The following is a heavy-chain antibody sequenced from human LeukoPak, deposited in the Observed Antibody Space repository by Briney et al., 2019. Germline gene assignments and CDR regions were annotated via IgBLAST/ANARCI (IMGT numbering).Heavy chain of an antibody. CDR2: IYYSGNT. D-gene: IGHD1-26*01. CDR3: ARHSRTYYDFDY. V-gene: IGHV4-61*08. CDR1: GGSISSGDYY. Sequence: SETLSLTCTVSGGSISSGDYYWSWIRQPPGKGLEWIGYIYYSGNTNYNPSLKSRVTISVDTSKNQFSLKLSSVTAADTAVYYCARHSRTYYDFDYWGQGTLVTVSS. J-gene: IGHJ4*02.